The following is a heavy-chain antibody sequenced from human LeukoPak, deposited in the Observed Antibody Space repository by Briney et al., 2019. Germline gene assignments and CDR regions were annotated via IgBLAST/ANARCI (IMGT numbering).Heavy chain of an antibody. J-gene: IGHJ4*02. CDR3: AKDCPLGRTQGTFDY. V-gene: IGHV3-23*01. Sequence: PGGSLRLSCAASGFTFSSYSMSWVRQAPGKGLEWVSAISGSGGSTYYADSVKGRFTISRDNSENTLYLQMNSLRAEDTAVYYCAKDCPLGRTQGTFDYWGQGTLVTVSS. CDR1: GFTFSSYS. D-gene: IGHD1-7*01. CDR2: ISGSGGST.